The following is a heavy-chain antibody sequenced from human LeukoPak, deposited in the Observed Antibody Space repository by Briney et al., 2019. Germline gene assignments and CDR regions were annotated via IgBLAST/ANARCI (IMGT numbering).Heavy chain of an antibody. CDR1: GGTFSSYA. D-gene: IGHD3-3*01. CDR3: ASPGANDFWSGYTYYYGMDV. Sequence: SVKVSCKASGGTFSSYAISWVRQAPGPGLEWMGRIIPILGIANYAQKFQGRVTITADKSTSTAYMELSSLRSEDTAVYYCASPGANDFWSGYTYYYGMDVWGQGTTVTVSS. V-gene: IGHV1-69*04. J-gene: IGHJ6*02. CDR2: IIPILGIA.